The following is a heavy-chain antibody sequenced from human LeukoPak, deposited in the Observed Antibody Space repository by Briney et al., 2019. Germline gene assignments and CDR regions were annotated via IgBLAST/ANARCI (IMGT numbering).Heavy chain of an antibody. CDR1: GYTFTSYA. V-gene: IGHV1-3*01. CDR3: ARDQQLVLRYYYYGMDV. J-gene: IGHJ6*02. Sequence: GASVKASCKASGYTFTSYAMHWVRQAPGQRLEWMGWINAGNGNTKYSQKFQGRVTITRDTSASTAYMELSSLRSEDTAVYYCARDQQLVLRYYYYGMDVWGQGTTVTVSS. D-gene: IGHD6-13*01. CDR2: INAGNGNT.